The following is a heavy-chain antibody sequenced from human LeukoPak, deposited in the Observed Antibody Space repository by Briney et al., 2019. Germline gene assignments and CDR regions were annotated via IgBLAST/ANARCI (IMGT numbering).Heavy chain of an antibody. V-gene: IGHV3-48*03. D-gene: IGHD3-10*01. J-gene: IGHJ4*02. CDR2: INSGSSTI. Sequence: GGSLRLSCAGSGFTFSSYEMNWVRQAPGKGLEWVSYINSGSSTIYYAPSVKGRFTISRDNAKNSLYLQMNSLRAEDTAVYYCARVTYGSGTYGAFDYWGQGTLVTVSS. CDR3: ARVTYGSGTYGAFDY. CDR1: GFTFSSYE.